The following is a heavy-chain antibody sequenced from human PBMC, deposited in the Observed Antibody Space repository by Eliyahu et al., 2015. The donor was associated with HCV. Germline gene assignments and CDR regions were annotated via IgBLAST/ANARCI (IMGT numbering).Heavy chain of an antibody. CDR3: ARDSGYNYFDY. V-gene: IGHV3-21*01. CDR1: GFIFSNYN. Sequence: EVQLAESGGGLVKPGGSLXLSCAXXGFIFSNYNMNWVRQAPGKGLEWVSSISSSSTYIYYADSVKGRFTISRDNAKNSLSLQMNSLRVEDTAVYYCARDSGYNYFDYWGQGTLVTVSS. CDR2: ISSSSTYI. D-gene: IGHD5-18*01. J-gene: IGHJ4*02.